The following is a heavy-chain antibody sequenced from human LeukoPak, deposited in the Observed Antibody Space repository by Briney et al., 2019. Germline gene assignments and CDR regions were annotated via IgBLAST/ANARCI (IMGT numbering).Heavy chain of an antibody. CDR1: GFTFSSYN. Sequence: GGSLRLSCAASGFTFSSYNINWVRQAPGKGLEWVSSISSSSSYIYYADSVKGRFTISRDNAKNSVYLQMKSLRAEDTAVYYCARFEFRAFDIWGQGTMVTVSS. CDR2: ISSSSSYI. CDR3: ARFEFRAFDI. V-gene: IGHV3-21*01. J-gene: IGHJ3*02. D-gene: IGHD3-10*01.